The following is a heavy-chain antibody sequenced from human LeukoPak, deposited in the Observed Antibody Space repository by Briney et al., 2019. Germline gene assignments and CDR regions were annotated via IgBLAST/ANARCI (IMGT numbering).Heavy chain of an antibody. V-gene: IGHV3-30*10. CDR2: ISDGGDDK. Sequence: GRSLRLSCAASGFHFSSYAMHWVRQAPGKGLDWVAVISDGGDDKFYTDSVKGRFSISRDNSKNTLYLQMNSLRAEDTAAYHCASDLDYGDIDDSFDVWGQGTMVTVSS. CDR1: GFHFSSYA. J-gene: IGHJ3*01. D-gene: IGHD4-17*01. CDR3: ASDLDYGDIDDSFDV.